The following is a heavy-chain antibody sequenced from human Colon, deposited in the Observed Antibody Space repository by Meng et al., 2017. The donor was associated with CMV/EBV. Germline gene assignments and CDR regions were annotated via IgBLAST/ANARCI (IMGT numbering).Heavy chain of an antibody. V-gene: IGHV3-74*01. J-gene: IGHJ4*02. CDR2: INRDGRTT. CDR3: ARDFVGATEY. CDR1: GISLSSHW. Sequence: SCAASGISLSSHWIHWVRQAPGKGLVWVSRINRDGRTTNYAGSVRGRFTISRDSAKNTLYLQMNSLRAEDTAVYYCARDFVGATEYWGQGTLVTVSS. D-gene: IGHD1-26*01.